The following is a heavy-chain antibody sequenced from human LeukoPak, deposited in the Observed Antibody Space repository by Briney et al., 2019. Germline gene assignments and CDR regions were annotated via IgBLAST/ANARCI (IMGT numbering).Heavy chain of an antibody. J-gene: IGHJ4*02. CDR2: IIPIFGTA. D-gene: IGHD6-6*01. CDR3: ARAEGSSLPDY. V-gene: IGHV1-69*05. Sequence: SVKVSCKASGYTFTSYDINWVRQATGQGLEWMGGIIPIFGTANYAQKFQGRVTITTDESTSTAYMELSSLRSEDTAVYYCARAEGSSLPDYWGQGTLVTVSS. CDR1: GYTFTSYD.